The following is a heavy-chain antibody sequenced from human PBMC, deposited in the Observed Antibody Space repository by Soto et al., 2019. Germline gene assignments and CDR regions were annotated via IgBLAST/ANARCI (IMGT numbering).Heavy chain of an antibody. CDR2: IYYTGST. Sequence: QLQLQESGPGLVKPSETLSLTCTVSGGSISSTTYYWGWIRQPPGKGLEWIGSIYYTGSTHYNPALKGRVTMSVDTSKNQFSLKLSSVTAADTAVYYCARHPTIAELMVYATHYFDHWGQGTLVTVSS. V-gene: IGHV4-39*01. J-gene: IGHJ4*02. CDR1: GGSISSTTYY. CDR3: ARHPTIAELMVYATHYFDH. D-gene: IGHD2-8*01.